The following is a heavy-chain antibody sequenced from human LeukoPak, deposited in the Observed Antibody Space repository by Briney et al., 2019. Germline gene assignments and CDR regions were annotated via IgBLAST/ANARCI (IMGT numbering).Heavy chain of an antibody. Sequence: QPGGSLRLSCAASGFTFSSYAMHWVRQAPGKGLEWVAVISYDGSNKYYADSVKGRFTISRDNSKDTLYLQMNSLRAEDTAVYYCARDGQGLRYFVWSKRGFDYWGQGTLVTVSS. V-gene: IGHV3-30*04. J-gene: IGHJ4*02. D-gene: IGHD3-9*01. CDR2: ISYDGSNK. CDR3: ARDGQGLRYFVWSKRGFDY. CDR1: GFTFSSYA.